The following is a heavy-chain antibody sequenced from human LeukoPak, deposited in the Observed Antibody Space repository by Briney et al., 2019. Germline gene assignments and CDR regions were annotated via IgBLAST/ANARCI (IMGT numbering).Heavy chain of an antibody. V-gene: IGHV6-1*01. J-gene: IGHJ4*02. D-gene: IGHD3-22*01. CDR2: TYYRSKWYN. Sequence: SQTLSVTCAISGDSVSSKNAAWNWIRQSPSRGLEWLGRTYYRSKWYNDYAVSVKSRITINPDTSKNQFSLQLNSVTPEDTAVYYCARETSNYYDSSGYKDYWGQGTLATVSS. CDR3: ARETSNYYDSSGYKDY. CDR1: GDSVSSKNAA.